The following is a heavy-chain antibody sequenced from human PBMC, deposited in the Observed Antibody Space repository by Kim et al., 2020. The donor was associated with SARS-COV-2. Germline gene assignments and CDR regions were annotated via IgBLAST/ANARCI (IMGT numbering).Heavy chain of an antibody. CDR2: IDPDNGDT. CDR3: ARVGITGTTRSDP. D-gene: IGHD1-7*01. Sequence: ASVKVSCKASGYTFTGFSMHWVRQAPGQGLEWMGWIDPDNGDTEYAQKFQGRVTITRDTSASTAYMELSSLRSEDTAVYYFARVGITGTTRSDPSGPGTL. V-gene: IGHV1-3*01. J-gene: IGHJ5*02. CDR1: GYTFTGFS.